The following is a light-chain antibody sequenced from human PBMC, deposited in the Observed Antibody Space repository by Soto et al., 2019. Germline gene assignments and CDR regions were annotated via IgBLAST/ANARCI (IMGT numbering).Light chain of an antibody. Sequence: QSALTQPASVSGSPGQSITISCTGTSSDVGGYNYVAWYHQHPGKAPKLMIYNVSNRPSGVSNRFSGSKSGNTASLTISGLQAEDEADYYCTSYTNRYTYVFGTGTKVTVL. CDR1: SSDVGGYNY. CDR3: TSYTNRYTYV. CDR2: NVS. J-gene: IGLJ1*01. V-gene: IGLV2-14*03.